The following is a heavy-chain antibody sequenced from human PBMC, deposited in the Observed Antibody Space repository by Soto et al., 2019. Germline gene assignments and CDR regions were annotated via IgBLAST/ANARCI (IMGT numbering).Heavy chain of an antibody. Sequence: GGSLRLSCAASGFTFSSYWMHWVRQAPGKGLVWVSRINSDGSSTYYADSVKGRFTISRDNAKNTLYLQMNSLRAEDTAVYYCAKNPGYYYDSTGYHFDYWGQGTLVTVSS. D-gene: IGHD3-22*01. CDR3: AKNPGYYYDSTGYHFDY. CDR1: GFTFSSYW. CDR2: INSDGSST. V-gene: IGHV3-74*01. J-gene: IGHJ4*02.